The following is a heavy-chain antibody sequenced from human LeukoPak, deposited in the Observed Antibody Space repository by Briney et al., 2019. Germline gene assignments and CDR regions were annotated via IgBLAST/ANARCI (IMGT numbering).Heavy chain of an antibody. V-gene: IGHV3-48*04. J-gene: IGHJ6*03. CDR1: GFTLSSYA. CDR3: ARSPWDSRLYMDV. Sequence: PGGSLRLSCAASGFTLSSYAMSWVRQAPGKGLEWVSYISRSGSPTYYADSVKGRFTISRDNAKNSLYLQMNSLRVEDTAVYYCARSPWDSRLYMDVWGKGTTVTVSS. CDR2: ISRSGSPT. D-gene: IGHD1-26*01.